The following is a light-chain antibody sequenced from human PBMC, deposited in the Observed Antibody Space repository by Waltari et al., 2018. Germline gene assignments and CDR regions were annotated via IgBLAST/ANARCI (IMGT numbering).Light chain of an antibody. V-gene: IGLV2-11*01. CDR2: EVT. CDR3: CSYAGSHTFYI. CDR1: SSDIGGYKY. J-gene: IGLJ1*01. Sequence: QAALTQPRSVSGSPGQSVTISCNGSSSDIGGYKYVSWYQHHPGTAPKLIIAEVTNRPSGVSCRFSGSNSGNTASLTISGLRSEDEADYYCCSYAGSHTFYIFGTGT.